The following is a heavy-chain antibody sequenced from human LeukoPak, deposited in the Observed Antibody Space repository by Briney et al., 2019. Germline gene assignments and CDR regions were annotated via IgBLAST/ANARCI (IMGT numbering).Heavy chain of an antibody. D-gene: IGHD6-25*01. CDR3: ASGLFYMDV. Sequence: SETLSLTCTVSGGSISSSSYYWGWIRQPPGKGLEWIGSIYYSGSTYYNPSLKSRVTISVDTSKNQFSLKLSSVTAADTAVYYCASGLFYMDVWGKGTTVTVS. CDR2: IYYSGST. CDR1: GGSISSSSYY. V-gene: IGHV4-39*01. J-gene: IGHJ6*03.